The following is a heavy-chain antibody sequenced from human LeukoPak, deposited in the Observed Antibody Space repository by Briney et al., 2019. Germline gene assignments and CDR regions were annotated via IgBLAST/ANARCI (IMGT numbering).Heavy chain of an antibody. Sequence: ASETLSLTCTVSGGSISSSSYYWGWVRQPPGKGLEWIGSIYYSGSTYYTPSLKSRVTISVDTSKNQFALRLSPVTAADTAVYYCARDTMVRGANVAYWGQGTLVTVSS. V-gene: IGHV4-39*06. CDR3: ARDTMVRGANVAY. CDR1: GGSISSSSYY. D-gene: IGHD3-10*01. CDR2: IYYSGST. J-gene: IGHJ4*02.